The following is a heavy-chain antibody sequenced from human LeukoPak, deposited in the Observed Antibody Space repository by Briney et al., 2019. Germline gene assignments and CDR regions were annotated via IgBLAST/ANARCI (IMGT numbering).Heavy chain of an antibody. J-gene: IGHJ1*01. CDR1: GFTFSTYG. Sequence: GGSLRLSCAASGFTFSTYGMHWVRQAPGKGLEWVAVIWYDGTDKCYADSVKGRFTISRDNSKNTLYLQMNSLRAEDTAVYYCARAGGMTSEYFQHWGQGTLVTVSS. D-gene: IGHD3-16*01. V-gene: IGHV3-33*01. CDR3: ARAGGMTSEYFQH. CDR2: IWYDGTDK.